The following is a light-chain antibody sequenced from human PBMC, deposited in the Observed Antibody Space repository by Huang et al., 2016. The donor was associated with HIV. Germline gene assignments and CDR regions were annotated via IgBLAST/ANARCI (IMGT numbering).Light chain of an antibody. CDR1: QSVRTY. J-gene: IGKJ3*01. CDR2: DAS. CDR3: QQRSRWPPG. Sequence: EIVLTQSPATLSLSPGERATLSCRASQSVRTYLAWYQQKPGQAPRLLIYDASNRATGIPARFSGSGSGTDFTLTISNLEPEDFAVYYCQQRSRWPPGFGPGTKVDVK. V-gene: IGKV3-11*01.